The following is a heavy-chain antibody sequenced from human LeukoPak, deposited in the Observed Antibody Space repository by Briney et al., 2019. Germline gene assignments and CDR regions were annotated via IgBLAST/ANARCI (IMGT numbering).Heavy chain of an antibody. Sequence: ASVKVSCKASGYTFTGYFIHWVRQAPGQGLEWMGWINPNSGGTNYAQKFQGRVTMTRDTSISTAYMELSRLRSDDTAVYYCARDDRIAAAGRYYYYYYYMDVWGKGTTVTVSS. CDR3: ARDDRIAAAGRYYYYYYYMDV. V-gene: IGHV1-2*02. D-gene: IGHD6-13*01. CDR2: INPNSGGT. J-gene: IGHJ6*03. CDR1: GYTFTGYF.